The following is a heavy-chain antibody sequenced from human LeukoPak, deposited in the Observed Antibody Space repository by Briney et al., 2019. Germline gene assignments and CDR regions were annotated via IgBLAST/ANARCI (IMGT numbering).Heavy chain of an antibody. Sequence: GESLKISCKGSGYSFTSYWIGWVRQMPGKGLEWMGIIYPGDSDTRYSPSLQGQVTISADKSISTAYLQWSSLKASDTAMYYCAITTGTTSEYYYGMDVWGQGTTVTVSS. CDR1: GYSFTSYW. V-gene: IGHV5-51*01. J-gene: IGHJ6*02. CDR3: AITTGTTSEYYYGMDV. CDR2: IYPGDSDT. D-gene: IGHD1-1*01.